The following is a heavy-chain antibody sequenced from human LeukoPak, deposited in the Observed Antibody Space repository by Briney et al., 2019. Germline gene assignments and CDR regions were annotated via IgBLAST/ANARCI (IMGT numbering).Heavy chain of an antibody. V-gene: IGHV3-33*07. CDR3: ARGGYSGTYFFDY. CDR1: AFTFSSYA. CDR2: VWYDGTNI. Sequence: GGSLRLSCATSAFTFSSYAMYWVRQAPGKGLEWVAVVWYDGTNIHYVDSVKGRFTISRDDSKSTLYLQMNSLTAEDTAVYYCARGGYSGTYFFDYWGQGTPVTVSS. D-gene: IGHD1-26*01. J-gene: IGHJ4*02.